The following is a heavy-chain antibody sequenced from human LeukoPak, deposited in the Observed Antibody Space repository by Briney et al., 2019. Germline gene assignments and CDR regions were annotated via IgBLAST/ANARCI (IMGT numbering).Heavy chain of an antibody. CDR1: GFTFSSYS. CDR3: AKKKIRDVFDI. J-gene: IGHJ3*02. CDR2: ISSSSSYI. Sequence: GGSLRLSCAASGFTFSSYSMNWVRQAPGKGLEWVSSISSSSSYIYYADSVKGRFTISRDNAKNSLYLQMNSLRAEDTAVYYCAKKKIRDVFDIWGQGTMVTVSS. V-gene: IGHV3-21*01.